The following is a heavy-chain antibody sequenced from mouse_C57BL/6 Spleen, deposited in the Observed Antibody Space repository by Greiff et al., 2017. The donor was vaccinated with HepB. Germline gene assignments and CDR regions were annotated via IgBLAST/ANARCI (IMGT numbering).Heavy chain of an antibody. CDR3: VRHSNGAYYYAMDY. J-gene: IGHJ4*01. D-gene: IGHD2-5*01. Sequence: EVKLMESGGGLVQPKGSLKLSCAASGFSFNTYAMNWVRQAPGKGLEWVARIRSKSNNYATYYADSVKDRFTISRDDSESMLYLQMNNLKTEDTAMYYCVRHSNGAYYYAMDYWGQGTSVTVSS. CDR2: IRSKSNNYAT. V-gene: IGHV10-1*01. CDR1: GFSFNTYA.